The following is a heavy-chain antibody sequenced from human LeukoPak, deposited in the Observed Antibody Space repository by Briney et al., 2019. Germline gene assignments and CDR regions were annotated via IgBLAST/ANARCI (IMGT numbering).Heavy chain of an antibody. CDR3: ARGIAPVYYMDV. CDR2: MNPNSGNT. D-gene: IGHD2-15*01. V-gene: IGHV1-8*03. Sequence: GASVKVSCKASGYTFTGYYMHWVRQAPGQGLEWMGWMNPNSGNTGYAQNFQGRVTITRNTSISTAYMELSSLRSDDTAVYYCARGIAPVYYMDVWGKGTTVTVSS. CDR1: GYTFTGYY. J-gene: IGHJ6*03.